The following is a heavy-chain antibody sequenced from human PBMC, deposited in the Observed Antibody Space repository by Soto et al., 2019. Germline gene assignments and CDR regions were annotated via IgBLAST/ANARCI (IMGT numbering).Heavy chain of an antibody. CDR1: GGSISSGGYY. J-gene: IGHJ5*02. Sequence: QVQLQESGPGLVKPSQTLSLTCTVSGGSISSGGYYWSWIRQHPGKGLEWIGYIYYSVRTNYNPSIKIRVTISVDTSKNQFALKLSSVTAADTAVYYCARDYWFDPWGQGTLVTVSS. CDR3: ARDYWFDP. CDR2: IYYSVRT. V-gene: IGHV4-31*03.